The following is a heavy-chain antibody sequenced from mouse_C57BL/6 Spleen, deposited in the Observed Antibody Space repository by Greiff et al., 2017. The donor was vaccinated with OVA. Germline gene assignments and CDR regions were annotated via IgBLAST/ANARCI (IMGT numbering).Heavy chain of an antibody. V-gene: IGHV5-17*01. Sequence: EVKLMESGGGLVKPGGSLKLSCAASGFTFSDYGMHWVRQAPEKGLEWVAYISSGSSTIYYADTVEGRFTISRDNAKNTLFLQMTSLRSEDTAMYYCASVSFAYWGQGTLVTVSA. CDR2: ISSGSSTI. CDR1: GFTFSDYG. CDR3: ASVSFAY. J-gene: IGHJ3*01.